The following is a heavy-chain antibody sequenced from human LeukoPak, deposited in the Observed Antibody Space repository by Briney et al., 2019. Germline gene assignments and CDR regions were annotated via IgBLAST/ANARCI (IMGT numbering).Heavy chain of an antibody. CDR2: ISGSGGSA. D-gene: IGHD6-19*01. CDR1: GFTFSSYA. V-gene: IGHV3-23*01. Sequence: GGSLRLSCAASGFTFSSYAMSWVRQAPGKGLEWVSGISGSGGSAYYADSVKGRFTISRDNSKNTLYLQMNSLRAEDTAVYYCAKDMVAGTGVGYWGQGTLVTVSS. CDR3: AKDMVAGTGVGY. J-gene: IGHJ4*02.